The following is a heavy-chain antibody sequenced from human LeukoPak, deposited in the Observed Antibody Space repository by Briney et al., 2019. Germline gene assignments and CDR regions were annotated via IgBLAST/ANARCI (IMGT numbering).Heavy chain of an antibody. CDR3: AKVSPTGRAFDC. D-gene: IGHD1-1*01. J-gene: IGHJ4*02. Sequence: GGSLRLSCAASGFTVSINYMSWVRQAPGEGLEWVSVIYTTGKTYYADSVEGRFSISRDNSKNTVYLQMNSLRAEDTAVYYCAKVSPTGRAFDCWGQGTLVTVSS. V-gene: IGHV3-53*01. CDR1: GFTVSINY. CDR2: IYTTGKT.